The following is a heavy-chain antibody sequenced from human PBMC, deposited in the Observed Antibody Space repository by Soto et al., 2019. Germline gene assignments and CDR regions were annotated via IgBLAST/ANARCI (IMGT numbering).Heavy chain of an antibody. CDR1: GGSISSSSYY. Sequence: QLQLQESGPGLVKPSETLSLTYTVSGGSISSSSYYWGWIRQPPGKGLEWIGSIYYSGSTYYNPSLKSRVTISVDTSKNQFSLKLSSVTAADTAVYYCARLVSLWFGELLGWFDPWGQGTLVTVSS. CDR3: ARLVSLWFGELLGWFDP. V-gene: IGHV4-39*01. J-gene: IGHJ5*02. CDR2: IYYSGST. D-gene: IGHD3-10*01.